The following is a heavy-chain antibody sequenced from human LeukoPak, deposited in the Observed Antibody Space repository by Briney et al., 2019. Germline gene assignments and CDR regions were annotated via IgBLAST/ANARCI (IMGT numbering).Heavy chain of an antibody. J-gene: IGHJ6*02. Sequence: PSETLSLTCDVYGGSFSSCYWSWIRQPPGKGLEWIGEINHSGSRNYNPSLKSRVTISVDTSKNQFSLKLSSVTAADTAVYYCARDYDFYTPYYYYGMDVWGQGTTVTVSS. CDR3: ARDYDFYTPYYYYGMDV. CDR1: GGSFSSCY. D-gene: IGHD3-3*01. V-gene: IGHV4-34*01. CDR2: INHSGSR.